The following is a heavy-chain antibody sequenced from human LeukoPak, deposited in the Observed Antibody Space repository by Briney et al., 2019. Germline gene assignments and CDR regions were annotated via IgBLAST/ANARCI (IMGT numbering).Heavy chain of an antibody. CDR3: APSLVLGYYYGMDV. Sequence: PGGSLRLSCAPSGFTFSSYAMSWVRQAPGKGLEGFSAISGSGGSTYYADSVKGRFTISRDNSKNTLYLQMNSLRAEDTAVYYCAPSLVLGYYYGMDVWGQGTTVTVSS. D-gene: IGHD2-8*01. V-gene: IGHV3-23*01. CDR2: ISGSGGST. CDR1: GFTFSSYA. J-gene: IGHJ6*02.